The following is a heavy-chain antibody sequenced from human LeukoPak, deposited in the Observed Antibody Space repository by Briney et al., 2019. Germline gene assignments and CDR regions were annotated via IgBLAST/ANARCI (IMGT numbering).Heavy chain of an antibody. CDR3: TKDLRYSNS. Sequence: GGSLRLSCAASGFTFSTYAMSWVRQAPGKGLEWVSAISGSGGSAYYADSGKGRFTMSRDNSQNTLYLQMNSLRAEDTAVYYCTKDLRYSNSWGQGTLVTVSS. J-gene: IGHJ4*02. V-gene: IGHV3-23*01. CDR2: ISGSGGSA. D-gene: IGHD6-13*01. CDR1: GFTFSTYA.